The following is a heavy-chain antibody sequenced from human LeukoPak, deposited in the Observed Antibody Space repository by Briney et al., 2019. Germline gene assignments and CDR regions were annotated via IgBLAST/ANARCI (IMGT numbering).Heavy chain of an antibody. D-gene: IGHD6-13*01. Sequence: PSETLSLTCTVSGGSISSSSYYWGWIRQPPGKGLEWIGSIYYSGSTYYNPSLKSRVTISVDTSKNQFSLKLSSVTAADTAVYYCARDTAAARAFDIWGQGTMVTVSS. CDR3: ARDTAAARAFDI. J-gene: IGHJ3*02. CDR2: IYYSGST. CDR1: GGSISSSSYY. V-gene: IGHV4-39*07.